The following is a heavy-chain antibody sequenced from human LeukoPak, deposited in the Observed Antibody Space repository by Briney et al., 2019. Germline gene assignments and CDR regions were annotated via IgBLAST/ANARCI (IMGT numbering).Heavy chain of an antibody. D-gene: IGHD2-15*01. V-gene: IGHV3-30*18. CDR2: ISYDGSNK. CDR3: AKGSRVAKVVDTIDY. Sequence: GGSLRLSCAASGFTVSSYGMHWVRQAPGKGLEWVAVISYDGSNKYYADSVKGRFTISRDNSKNTLYLQMNSLRAEDTAVYYCAKGSRVAKVVDTIDYWGQGTLVTVSS. CDR1: GFTVSSYG. J-gene: IGHJ4*02.